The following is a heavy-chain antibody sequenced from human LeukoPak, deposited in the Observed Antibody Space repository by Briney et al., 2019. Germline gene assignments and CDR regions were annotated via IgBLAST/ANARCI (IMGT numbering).Heavy chain of an antibody. J-gene: IGHJ6*02. Sequence: ASVKVSCKASGYTFTSYGISWVRQAPGQGLEWMGWISAYNGNTNYAQKRQGRVTMTTDTSTSTAYMELRSLRSDDTAVYYCARDQGGRQQWLVHHYYGMDVWGQGTTVTVSS. CDR1: GYTFTSYG. CDR2: ISAYNGNT. V-gene: IGHV1-18*01. D-gene: IGHD6-19*01. CDR3: ARDQGGRQQWLVHHYYGMDV.